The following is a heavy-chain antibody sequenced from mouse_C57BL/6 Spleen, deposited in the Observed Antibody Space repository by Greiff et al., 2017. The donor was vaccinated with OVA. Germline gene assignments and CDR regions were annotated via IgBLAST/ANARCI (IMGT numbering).Heavy chain of an antibody. D-gene: IGHD1-1*01. J-gene: IGHJ1*03. CDR3: AREGDYYGSSYWYFDV. CDR2: IYPGGGYT. V-gene: IGHV1-63*01. Sequence: VKLQESGAELVRPGTSVKMSCKASGYTFTNYWIGWAKQRPGHGLEWIGDIYPGGGYTNYNEKFKGKATLTADKSSSTAYMQFSSLTSEDSAIYYCAREGDYYGSSYWYFDVWGTGTTVTVSS. CDR1: GYTFTNYW.